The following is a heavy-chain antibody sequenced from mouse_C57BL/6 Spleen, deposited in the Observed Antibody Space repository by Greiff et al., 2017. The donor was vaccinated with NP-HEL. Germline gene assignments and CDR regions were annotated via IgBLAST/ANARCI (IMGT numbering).Heavy chain of an antibody. CDR2: ISNLAYSI. Sequence: DVKLQESGGGLVQPGGSLKLSCAASGFTFSDYGMAWVRQAPRKGPEWVAFISNLAYSIYYADTVTGRFTISRENAKNTLYLEMSSLRSEDTAMYYCARQRYDYDGFAYWGQGTLVTVSA. CDR3: ARQRYDYDGFAY. CDR1: GFTFSDYG. D-gene: IGHD2-4*01. J-gene: IGHJ3*01. V-gene: IGHV5-15*01.